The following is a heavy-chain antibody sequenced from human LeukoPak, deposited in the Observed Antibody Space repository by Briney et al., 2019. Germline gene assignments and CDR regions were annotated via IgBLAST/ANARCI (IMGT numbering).Heavy chain of an antibody. Sequence: ASVKVSCKASGYSFTSYGLSWVRQAPGQGLEWMGWISAQSGDTDYAQNLQGRVTMTTDTSTSTAYMELRSLRSDDTAVYYCALYSGYVGPLLDYWGQGTLVTVSS. CDR1: GYSFTSYG. D-gene: IGHD5-12*01. CDR2: ISAQSGDT. J-gene: IGHJ4*02. V-gene: IGHV1-18*01. CDR3: ALYSGYVGPLLDY.